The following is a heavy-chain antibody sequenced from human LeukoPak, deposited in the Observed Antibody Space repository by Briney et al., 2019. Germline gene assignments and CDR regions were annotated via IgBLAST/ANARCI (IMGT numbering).Heavy chain of an antibody. Sequence: ASVKVSCKASGYTFTGYYMHWVRQAPGQGLEWMGWINPNSGGANYAQKFQGRVTMTRDTSTSTVYMELSSLRSEDRAVYYCARDRGYYASGSYYSEYFDSWGQGTLVTVSS. D-gene: IGHD3-10*01. CDR2: INPNSGGA. CDR3: ARDRGYYASGSYYSEYFDS. CDR1: GYTFTGYY. V-gene: IGHV1-2*02. J-gene: IGHJ4*02.